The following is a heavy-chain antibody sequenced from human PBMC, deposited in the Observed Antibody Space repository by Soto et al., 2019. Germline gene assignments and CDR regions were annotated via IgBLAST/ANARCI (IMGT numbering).Heavy chain of an antibody. CDR2: IYYGWNT. J-gene: IGHJ4*02. D-gene: IGHD3-22*01. CDR3: ARDREYYESSGLYFDY. CDR1: GGSISDYY. Sequence: SETLSLTCTVSGGSISDYYWSWIRQPPGKGLEWIGYIYYGWNTNHNPSLKSRVTISVDTSKNQFSLKLISVTAADTAVYYCARDREYYESSGLYFDYWGQGTLVTVSS. V-gene: IGHV4-59*01.